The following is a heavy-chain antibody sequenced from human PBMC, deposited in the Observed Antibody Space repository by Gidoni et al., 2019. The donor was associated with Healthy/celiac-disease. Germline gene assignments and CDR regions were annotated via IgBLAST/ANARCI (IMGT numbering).Heavy chain of an antibody. J-gene: IGHJ6*02. CDR2: IIPIFGTA. CDR3: ARENSSGYYYPNYYYGMDV. Sequence: QVQLVQSGAEVKKPGSSVKVSCKASGGTFSSYAISWVRQAPGQGLEWMGGIIPIFGTANYAQKFQGRVTITADESTSTAYMELSSLRSEDTAVYYCARENSSGYYYPNYYYGMDVWGQGTTVTVSS. D-gene: IGHD3-22*01. CDR1: GGTFSSYA. V-gene: IGHV1-69*01.